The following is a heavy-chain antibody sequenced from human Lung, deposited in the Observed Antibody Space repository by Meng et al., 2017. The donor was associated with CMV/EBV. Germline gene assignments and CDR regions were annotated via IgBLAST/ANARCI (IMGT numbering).Heavy chain of an antibody. CDR3: ARGAGTAMAPAGY. V-gene: IGHV3-20*01. D-gene: IGHD5-18*01. J-gene: IGHJ4*02. Sequence: GESXKISCAASGFTFDDYGMSWVRQAPGKGLEWVSGINWNGSSTGYADSVKGRFTISRDNAKNFLYLQMNSLRAEDTALYHCARGAGTAMAPAGYWGRGTXVTVYS. CDR2: INWNGSST. CDR1: GFTFDDYG.